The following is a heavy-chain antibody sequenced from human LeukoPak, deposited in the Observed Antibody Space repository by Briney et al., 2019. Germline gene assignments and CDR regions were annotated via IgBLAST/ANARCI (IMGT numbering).Heavy chain of an antibody. CDR3: AKSKSPYPMDYIFDF. CDR2: ISNDGSIT. D-gene: IGHD4-11*01. Sequence: GGSLRLSCAASGFSYGSYGMHWVRQAPGKGLEWVAVISNDGSITKYGDSVRGRFTISRDNSKNTLYVQMNSLRTDDAAVYYCAKSKSPYPMDYIFDFWGQGTRVTVSS. J-gene: IGHJ4*02. V-gene: IGHV3-30*18. CDR1: GFSYGSYG.